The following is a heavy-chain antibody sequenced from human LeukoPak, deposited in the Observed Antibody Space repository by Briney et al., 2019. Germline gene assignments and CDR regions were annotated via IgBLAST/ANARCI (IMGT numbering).Heavy chain of an antibody. CDR1: GFTFSNAW. CDR2: IKSKTDGGTT. Sequence: PGGSLRLSCAASGFTFSNAWMSWVRQAPGKGLWWGGRIKSKTDGGTTDYAAPVKCRFTISRDDSKNTLYLQMNSLKPEDTALYYCITFSMIVVVISDWGRGTLVTVSS. V-gene: IGHV3-15*01. D-gene: IGHD3-22*01. CDR3: ITFSMIVVVISD. J-gene: IGHJ4*02.